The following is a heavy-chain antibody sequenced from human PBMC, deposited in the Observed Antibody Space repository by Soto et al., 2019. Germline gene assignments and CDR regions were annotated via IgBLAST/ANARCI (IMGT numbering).Heavy chain of an antibody. J-gene: IGHJ6*02. CDR1: GFTFSSYW. Sequence: EVQLVESGGGLVQPGGSLRLSCAASGFTFSSYWMSWVRQAPGKGREWVANIKQDGSEKYYVDSVKGRFTISRDNAKNSLYLQMNSLRAEDTAVYYCARDLVVVVPAAIPPIYYYYGMDVWGQGTTVTVSS. CDR2: IKQDGSEK. D-gene: IGHD2-2*01. V-gene: IGHV3-7*03. CDR3: ARDLVVVVPAAIPPIYYYYGMDV.